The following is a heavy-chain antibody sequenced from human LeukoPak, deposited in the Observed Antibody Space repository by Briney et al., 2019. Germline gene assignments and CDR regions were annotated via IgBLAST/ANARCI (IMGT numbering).Heavy chain of an antibody. J-gene: IGHJ3*02. D-gene: IGHD3-9*01. CDR3: AREARTRLRYFDWLLGDAFDI. Sequence: SETLSLTCSVSGDSITGYYWGWIRQPAGKGLEWIGSIYYSGSTYYNPSLKSRVTISVDTSKNQFSLKLSSVTAADTAVYYCAREARTRLRYFDWLLGDAFDIWGQGTMVTVSS. CDR2: IYYSGST. V-gene: IGHV4-38-2*02. CDR1: GDSITGYY.